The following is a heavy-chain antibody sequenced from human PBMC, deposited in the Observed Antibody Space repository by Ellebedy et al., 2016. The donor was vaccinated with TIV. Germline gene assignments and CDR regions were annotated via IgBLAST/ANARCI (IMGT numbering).Heavy chain of an antibody. V-gene: IGHV4-59*02. CDR2: THHTGNS. CDR3: AGAILGTYGIDV. J-gene: IGHJ6*02. D-gene: IGHD1-1*01. CDR1: GGSVNSHY. Sequence: GSLRLXXTASGGSVNSHYWSWVRQTPGKGLEWIGDTHHTGNSNYHASLRGRATITVDTSRSQFSLRLTSVTAADTAVYYCAGAILGTYGIDVWGQGTTVTVS.